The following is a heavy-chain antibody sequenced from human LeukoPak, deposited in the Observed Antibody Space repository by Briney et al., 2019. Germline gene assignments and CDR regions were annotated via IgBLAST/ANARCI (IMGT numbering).Heavy chain of an antibody. J-gene: IGHJ4*02. CDR1: GFTVSSNY. CDR3: ARELRRSLDY. CDR2: IYSGGST. Sequence: GGSLRLSCAASGFTVSSNYMSWVRQAPGKGLEWVPVIYSGGSTYYADSVKGRFTISRDNSKNTLYLQMNSLRAEDTAVYYCARELRRSLDYWGQGTLVTVSS. V-gene: IGHV3-66*01. D-gene: IGHD4-17*01.